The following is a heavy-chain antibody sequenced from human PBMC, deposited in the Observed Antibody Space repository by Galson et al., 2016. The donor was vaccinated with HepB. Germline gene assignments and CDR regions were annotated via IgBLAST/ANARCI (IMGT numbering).Heavy chain of an antibody. CDR1: GFSFSSYG. CDR3: ARGGLMDYYYHGMDV. CDR2: IWYDGNNK. J-gene: IGHJ6*02. Sequence: SLRLSCAASGFSFSSYGMHWVRQAPGKGLAWVVVIWYDGNNKYYGDSVKGRFTISRGNSKNTLYLQMNSLRVDDTAVYYCARGGLMDYYYHGMDVWGQETTVIVSS. V-gene: IGHV3-33*01. D-gene: IGHD2-8*01.